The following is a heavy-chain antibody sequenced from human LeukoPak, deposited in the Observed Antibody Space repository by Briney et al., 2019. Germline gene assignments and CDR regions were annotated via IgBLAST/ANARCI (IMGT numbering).Heavy chain of an antibody. CDR2: IYPGDSDT. CDR3: ARHKDTAMVLLGFYYYMDV. V-gene: IGHV5-51*01. CDR1: GYSFTSYW. D-gene: IGHD5-18*01. J-gene: IGHJ6*03. Sequence: GESLKISCKGSGYSFTSYWIGWVRQMPGKGLEWMGIIYPGDSDTRYSPSFQGQVTISADKSVSTAYLQWSSLKASDTAMYYCARHKDTAMVLLGFYYYMDVWGKGTTVTVSS.